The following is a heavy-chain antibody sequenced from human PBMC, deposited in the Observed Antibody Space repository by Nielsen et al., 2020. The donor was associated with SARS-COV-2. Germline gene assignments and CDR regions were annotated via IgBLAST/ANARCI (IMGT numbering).Heavy chain of an antibody. J-gene: IGHJ6*02. CDR3: AREREYYDFWSGYNIGIWVAAYYYYGMDV. CDR1: GFTFSSYA. D-gene: IGHD3-3*01. CDR2: ISGSGGST. V-gene: IGHV3-23*01. Sequence: GESLKISCAASGFTFSSYAMSWVRQAPGKGLEWVSAISGSGGSTYYADSVKGRFTISRDNSKNTLYLQMNSLRAEDTAVYYCAREREYYDFWSGYNIGIWVAAYYYYGMDVWGQGTTVTVSS.